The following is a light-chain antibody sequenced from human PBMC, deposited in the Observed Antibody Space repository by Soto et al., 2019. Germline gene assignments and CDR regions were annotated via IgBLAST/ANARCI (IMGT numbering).Light chain of an antibody. CDR2: STN. Sequence: QTVVSQEPSFSVSPGETVTLTCGLTSAAVLTSYYPSWYQQTPGQAPRMLIYSTNIRSSGVPDRFSGSILRNKAALTITGAKADDESDYCYALYVGSGTVVFGGGTKLTVL. CDR3: ALYVGSGTVV. CDR1: SAAVLTSYY. V-gene: IGLV8-61*01. J-gene: IGLJ2*01.